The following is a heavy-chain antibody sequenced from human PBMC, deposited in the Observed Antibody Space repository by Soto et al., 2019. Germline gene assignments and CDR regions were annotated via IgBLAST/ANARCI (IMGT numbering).Heavy chain of an antibody. CDR1: GGSLSSSSW. CDR2: IFYSGST. Sequence: SETLSLTCAVSGGSLSSSSWWSWVRQPPGKTLEWLGEIFYSGSTKYNPSLNSRVTISADQSKNDFSLRLSSVTAADTAVYYCVHHGGVPYYHDFWGQGMLVTVSS. CDR3: VHHGGVPYYHDF. V-gene: IGHV4-4*02. D-gene: IGHD2-8*01. J-gene: IGHJ4*02.